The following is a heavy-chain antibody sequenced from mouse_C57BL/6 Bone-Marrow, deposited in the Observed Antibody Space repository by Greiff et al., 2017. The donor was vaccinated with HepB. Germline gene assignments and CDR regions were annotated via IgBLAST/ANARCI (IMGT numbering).Heavy chain of an antibody. CDR2: IYPGSGST. Sequence: QVQLQQPGAELVKPGASVKMSCKASGYTFTSYWITWVKQRPGQGLEWIGDIYPGSGSTNYNEKFKSKATLTVDTSSSTAYMQLSSLTSEDSAVYYGARYVGGSNYGGFAYWGQGTLVTVSA. D-gene: IGHD2-5*01. CDR1: GYTFTSYW. J-gene: IGHJ3*01. V-gene: IGHV1-55*01. CDR3: ARYVGGSNYGGFAY.